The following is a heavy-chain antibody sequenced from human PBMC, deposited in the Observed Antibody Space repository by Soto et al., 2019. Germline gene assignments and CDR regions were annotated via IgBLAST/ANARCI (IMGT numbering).Heavy chain of an antibody. CDR1: GYSFSNYD. CDR3: ARGRGGYCTGGTCYRWFDP. CDR2: MNPNRGDT. V-gene: IGHV1-8*01. D-gene: IGHD2-15*01. Sequence: ASVKVSCKASGYSFSNYDTYWVRQAPGQGLEWMGWMNPNRGDTVYAQKFQGGVTMTRDASVSTAYMELSSLTSEDTAVYYCARGRGGYCTGGTCYRWFDPWGQGTLVTVSS. J-gene: IGHJ5*02.